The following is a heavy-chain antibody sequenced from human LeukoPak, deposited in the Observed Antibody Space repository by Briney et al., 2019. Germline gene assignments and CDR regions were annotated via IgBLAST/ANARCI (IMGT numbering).Heavy chain of an antibody. Sequence: ASVKVSCKASGYTFTSYGISWVRQAPGQGLEWLGWISAYDGNTNYAQKFQDRVTLTTDTSTSTAYMELRSLRSDDTAVYYCAREYYYDASTYYPLDHWGQGTLVTVSS. CDR3: AREYYYDASTYYPLDH. J-gene: IGHJ4*02. CDR1: GYTFTSYG. V-gene: IGHV1-18*01. D-gene: IGHD3-22*01. CDR2: ISAYDGNT.